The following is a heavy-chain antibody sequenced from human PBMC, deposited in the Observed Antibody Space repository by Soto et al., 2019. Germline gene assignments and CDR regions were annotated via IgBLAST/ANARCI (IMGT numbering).Heavy chain of an antibody. CDR1: GFTFSSYG. CDR3: AKDGGGGIAAAGTLVDY. J-gene: IGHJ4*02. D-gene: IGHD6-13*01. V-gene: IGHV3-30*18. CDR2: ISYDGSNK. Sequence: GGSLRLSCAASGFTFSSYGMHWVRQAPGKGLEWVAVISYDGSNKYYADSVKGRFTISRDNSKNTLYLQMNSLRAEDTAVYYCAKDGGGGIAAAGTLVDYWGQGTLVTVSS.